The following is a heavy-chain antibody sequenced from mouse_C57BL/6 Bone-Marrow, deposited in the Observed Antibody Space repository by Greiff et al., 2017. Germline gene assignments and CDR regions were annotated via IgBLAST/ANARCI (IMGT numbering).Heavy chain of an antibody. V-gene: IGHV1-80*01. CDR3: ARGATVVASGYFDY. Sequence: QVQLQQSGAELVKPGASVKISCKASGYAFSSYWMNWVKQRPGKGLEWIGQIYPGDGDTNYNGKFKGKATLTADKSSSKAYMQLSRLTSEDSAVYFCARGATVVASGYFDYWGQGTTLTVSS. J-gene: IGHJ2*01. CDR1: GYAFSSYW. CDR2: IYPGDGDT. D-gene: IGHD1-1*01.